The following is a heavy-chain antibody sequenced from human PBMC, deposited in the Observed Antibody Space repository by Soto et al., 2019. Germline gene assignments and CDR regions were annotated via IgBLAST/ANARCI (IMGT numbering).Heavy chain of an antibody. CDR2: ISSFSSSI. V-gene: IGHV3-11*01. CDR1: GFTFSDYY. J-gene: IGHJ6*02. CDR3: ARASLVGASWYYGMDV. D-gene: IGHD1-26*01. Sequence: GGSLRLSCAASGFTFSDYYISWIRQAPGKGLERVSYISSFSSSIYYADSVKGRFTISRDNAKNSVYLQMNSLRAEDTALYYCARASLVGASWYYGMDVWGQGTTVTVSS.